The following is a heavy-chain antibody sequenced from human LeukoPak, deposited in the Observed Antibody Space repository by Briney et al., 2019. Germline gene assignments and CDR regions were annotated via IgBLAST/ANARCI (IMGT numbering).Heavy chain of an antibody. V-gene: IGHV4-59*01. CDR2: IYYSGST. J-gene: IGHJ4*02. Sequence: SENLSLTCTVSGVSISSYYWSWIRQPPGKGLEWIGYIYYSGSTNYNPSLKSRVTISVDTSKNQFSLKLSSVTAADTAVYYCAGTNYDSSGLDYWGQGTLVTVSS. D-gene: IGHD3-22*01. CDR1: GVSISSYY. CDR3: AGTNYDSSGLDY.